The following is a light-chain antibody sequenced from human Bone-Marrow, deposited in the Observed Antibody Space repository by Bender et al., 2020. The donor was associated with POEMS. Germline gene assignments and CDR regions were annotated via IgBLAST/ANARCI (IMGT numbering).Light chain of an antibody. CDR1: TSNIGSHF. CDR2: GTN. V-gene: IGLV1-47*02. Sequence: QSVLTQPPSASGAPGQGVSISCSGGTSNIGSHFVYWYQHIPGRAPKLLISGTNRRPSGVPERFSGSKSGTSASLAISGLRSEDEADYYCAAWDDSLSGYVFGTGTGVAVL. CDR3: AAWDDSLSGYV. J-gene: IGLJ1*01.